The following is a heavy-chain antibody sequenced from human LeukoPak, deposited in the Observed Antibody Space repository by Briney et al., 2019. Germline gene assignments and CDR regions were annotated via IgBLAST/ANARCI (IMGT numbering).Heavy chain of an antibody. D-gene: IGHD3-10*01. CDR1: GYTFTGYY. J-gene: IGHJ4*02. CDR3: ARDRSRFGELYGY. CDR2: INPNSGGT. Sequence: ASVTVSCKGSGYTFTGYYMHWVRPAPAQGLEGMGWINPNSGGTNYAQKFQGRATMTRNTSISTAYMELSRLRSDDTAVYYWARDRSRFGELYGYWGQGTLVTVSS. V-gene: IGHV1-2*02.